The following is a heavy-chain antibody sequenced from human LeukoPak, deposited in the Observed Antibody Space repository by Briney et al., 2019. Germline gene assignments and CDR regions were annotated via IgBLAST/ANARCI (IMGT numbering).Heavy chain of an antibody. Sequence: GGSLRLSCAASGFTFSSYEMNWVRQAPGKGLEWASGIRADAVTTYYADSVKGRFIISRDNSKNTVYLQMNSLSAEGAAVYYCVKDDGWVQYANWGQGTLVTVSS. J-gene: IGHJ4*02. CDR3: VKDDGWVQYAN. V-gene: IGHV3-23*01. D-gene: IGHD5-24*01. CDR1: GFTFSSYE. CDR2: IRADAVTT.